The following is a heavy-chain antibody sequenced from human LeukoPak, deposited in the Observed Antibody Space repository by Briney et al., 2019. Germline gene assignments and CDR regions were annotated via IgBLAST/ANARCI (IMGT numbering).Heavy chain of an antibody. CDR3: ARGRHSIAVAATGFDY. CDR2: IYYSGST. Sequence: PSETLSLTCTVSGVSFNSFYWSWIRQPPGKGLEWIGYIYYSGSTNYIPSLKSRVTISIDTSKNQFSLKLSSVTAADTAVYYCARGRHSIAVAATGFDYWGQGTLVTVSS. CDR1: GVSFNSFY. D-gene: IGHD6-19*01. J-gene: IGHJ4*02. V-gene: IGHV4-59*08.